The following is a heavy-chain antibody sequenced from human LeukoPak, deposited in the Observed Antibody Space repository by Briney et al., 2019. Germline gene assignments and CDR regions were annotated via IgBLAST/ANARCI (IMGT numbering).Heavy chain of an antibody. J-gene: IGHJ4*02. V-gene: IGHV4-30-4*01. CDR3: ASGGLTGYYKRFDY. D-gene: IGHD3-9*01. CDR2: IYYSGST. Sequence: SETLSLTCTVSGGSISSGDYYWSWIRQPPGKGLEWIGYIYYSGSTYYNPSLKSRVTISVDTSKNQFSLKLSSVTAADTAVYYCASGGLTGYYKRFDYWGQGTLVTVSS. CDR1: GGSISSGDYY.